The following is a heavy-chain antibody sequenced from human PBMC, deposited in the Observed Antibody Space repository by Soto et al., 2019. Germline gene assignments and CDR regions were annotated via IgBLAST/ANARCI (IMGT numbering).Heavy chain of an antibody. CDR3: ARIRGGYSYLTWFEN. CDR2: IYYSGST. V-gene: IGHV4-39*01. D-gene: IGHD5-18*01. Sequence: SETLSLTCTVSGGSISSSSYYWGWIRQPPGKGLEWIGSIYYSGSTYYNPSLKSRVTISVDTSKNQFSLKLSSVTAEDTAVYYCARIRGGYSYLTWFENWCQGPLGT. CDR1: GGSISSSSYY. J-gene: IGHJ5*02.